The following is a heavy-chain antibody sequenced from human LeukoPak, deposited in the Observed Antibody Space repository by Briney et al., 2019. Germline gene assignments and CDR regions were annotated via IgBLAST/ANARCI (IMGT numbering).Heavy chain of an antibody. CDR1: GGSISSSSYY. CDR3: ARHTGRSMAPGFDY. V-gene: IGHV4-39*01. Sequence: SETLSLACTVSGGSISSSSYYWGWIRQPPGKGLEWIGSIYYNGSTYYNPSLKSRVTISVDTSKNQFSLKLSSVTAADTAVYYCARHTGRSMAPGFDYWGQGTLVTVSS. D-gene: IGHD2/OR15-2a*01. CDR2: IYYNGST. J-gene: IGHJ4*02.